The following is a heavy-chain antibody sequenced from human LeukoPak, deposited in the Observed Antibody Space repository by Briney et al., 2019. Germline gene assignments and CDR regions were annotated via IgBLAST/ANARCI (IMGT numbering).Heavy chain of an antibody. CDR1: GGTFRGYD. D-gene: IGHD6-19*01. Sequence: SETLSLTCDVYGGTFRGYDWMWIRQTPGKGLEWIGEINHRGRTNYNPSLKSRVTISVDMSKNHFSLRLTSVTAADTAVYYCATLAVAGRPDYWGQGTLVTVSS. V-gene: IGHV4-34*08. CDR3: ATLAVAGRPDY. J-gene: IGHJ4*02. CDR2: INHRGRT.